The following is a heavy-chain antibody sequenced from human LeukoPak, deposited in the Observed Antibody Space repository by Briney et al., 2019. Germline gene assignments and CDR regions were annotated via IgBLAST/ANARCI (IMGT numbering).Heavy chain of an antibody. CDR3: ARGSAYYYDSSGYSPDFDY. Sequence: SVKVSCTASGGTFSSYAISWVRQAPGQGLEWMGGIIPIFGTANYAQKFQGRVTITADESTSTAYMELSSLRSEDTAVYYCARGSAYYYDSSGYSPDFDYWGQGTLVIVSS. D-gene: IGHD3-22*01. V-gene: IGHV1-69*01. CDR2: IIPIFGTA. J-gene: IGHJ4*02. CDR1: GGTFSSYA.